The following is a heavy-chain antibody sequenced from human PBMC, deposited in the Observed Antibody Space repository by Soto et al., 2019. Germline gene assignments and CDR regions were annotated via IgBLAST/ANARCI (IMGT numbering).Heavy chain of an antibody. CDR2: AYFSGGNT. V-gene: IGHV4-39*01. CDR3: AYGSSSAWIDY. CDR1: VDSMRGYHFY. J-gene: IGHJ4*02. D-gene: IGHD6-25*01. Sequence: PSETLSLTCSFSVDSMRGYHFYCGWIRQAPGKGLEWIGSAYFSGGNTYYSPSLKSRVSISVDTSKNEFSLRLTSLTAADTAVYFCAYGSSSAWIDYWGQGTLITVSS.